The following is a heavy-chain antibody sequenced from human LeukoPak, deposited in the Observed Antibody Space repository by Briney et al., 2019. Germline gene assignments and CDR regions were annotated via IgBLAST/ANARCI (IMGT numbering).Heavy chain of an antibody. J-gene: IGHJ4*02. V-gene: IGHV1-3*01. CDR3: ARDRYYYDSSGLIPFDY. Sequence: ASVKASCKASGYTFTSYAMHWVRQAPGQRLEWMGWINAGNGNTKYSQKFQGRVTITRDTSASTAYMELSSLRSEDTAVYYCARDRYYYDSSGLIPFDYWGQGTLVTVSS. D-gene: IGHD3-22*01. CDR2: INAGNGNT. CDR1: GYTFTSYA.